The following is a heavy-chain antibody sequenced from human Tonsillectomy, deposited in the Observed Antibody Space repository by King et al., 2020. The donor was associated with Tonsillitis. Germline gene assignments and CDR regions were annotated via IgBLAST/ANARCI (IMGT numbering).Heavy chain of an antibody. J-gene: IGHJ4*02. CDR3: ARYVSGSFDY. CDR2: MYYSGTI. Sequence: LQLQESGPGVVKPSETLSLTCTVSGGSISSGEHYWAWIRQPPGKGLEWIAYMYYSGTIFYNPSLKSRITISGGTSGNRFSLKLSPVTAADTAVYFCARYVSGSFDYWGQGALVTVSS. CDR1: GGSISSGEHY. V-gene: IGHV4-39*01. D-gene: IGHD1-26*01.